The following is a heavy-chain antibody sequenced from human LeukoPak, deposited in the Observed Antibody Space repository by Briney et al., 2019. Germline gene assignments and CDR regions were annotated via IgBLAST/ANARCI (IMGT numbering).Heavy chain of an antibody. CDR3: ARESHPPTVRGALFDY. V-gene: IGHV3-30*04. Sequence: PGGSLRLSCAASGFTFSSYAMHWVRQAPGKGLEWVAVISYDGSNKYYADSVKGRFTISRGNSKNTLYLQMNSLRAEDTAVYYCARESHPPTVRGALFDYWGQGTLVTVSS. CDR2: ISYDGSNK. CDR1: GFTFSSYA. J-gene: IGHJ4*02. D-gene: IGHD3-10*01.